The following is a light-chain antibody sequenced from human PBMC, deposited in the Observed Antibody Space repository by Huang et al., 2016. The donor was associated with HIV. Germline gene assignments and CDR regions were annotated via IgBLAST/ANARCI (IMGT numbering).Light chain of an antibody. CDR1: QSISNN. CDR3: QQYHNWPPYT. V-gene: IGKV3-15*01. Sequence: EILLTQSPATLSVSPGERVTLSCRASQSISNNLDWYQQKPGQAPRLLIYGASTRATAIPARFSGSASGTEFTLTISSLQSEDFAVYYCQQYHNWPPYTFGQGTKLEI. CDR2: GAS. J-gene: IGKJ2*01.